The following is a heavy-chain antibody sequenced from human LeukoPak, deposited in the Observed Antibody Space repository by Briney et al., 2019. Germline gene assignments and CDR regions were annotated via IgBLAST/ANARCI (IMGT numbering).Heavy chain of an antibody. D-gene: IGHD5-12*01. J-gene: IGHJ5*02. CDR1: GGSFSGYY. Sequence: SETLSLTCAVYGGSFSGYYWSWIRQPPGKGLEWIGGINHSGSTNYNPSLKSRVTISVDTSKNQFSLKLSSVTAADTAVYYCAIRKPRGYSGYGGFDPWGQGTLVTVSS. CDR2: INHSGST. V-gene: IGHV4-34*01. CDR3: AIRKPRGYSGYGGFDP.